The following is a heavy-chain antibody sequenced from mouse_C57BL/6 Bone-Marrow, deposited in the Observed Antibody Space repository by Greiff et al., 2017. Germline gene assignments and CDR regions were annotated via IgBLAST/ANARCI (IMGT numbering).Heavy chain of an antibody. CDR1: GYAFTNYL. CDR3: AASPDRDY. J-gene: IGHJ4*01. V-gene: IGHV1-54*01. Sequence: QVQLQQPGAELVRPGTSVKVSCKASGYAFTNYLIEWVKQRPGQGLEWIGVINPGSGGTNYNEKFKGKATLTADKSSSTAYMQLSSLTSEDSAVYYCAASPDRDYWGQGTSVTVSS. CDR2: INPGSGGT.